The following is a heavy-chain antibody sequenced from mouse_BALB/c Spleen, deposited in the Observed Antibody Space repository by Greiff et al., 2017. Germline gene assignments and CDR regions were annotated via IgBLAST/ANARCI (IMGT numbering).Heavy chain of an antibody. D-gene: IGHD1-1*01. CDR1: GFTFSSYA. CDR3: ACGATVASPYAMDY. V-gene: IGHV5-6-5*01. Sequence: DVKLVESGGGLVKPGGSLKLSCAASGFTFSSYAMSWVRQTPEKRLEWVASISSGGSTYYPDSVKSRFTTSRDNARNILYLQMSSLRSQDTAMYYCACGATVASPYAMDYWGQGTSVTVSS. CDR2: ISSGGST. J-gene: IGHJ4*01.